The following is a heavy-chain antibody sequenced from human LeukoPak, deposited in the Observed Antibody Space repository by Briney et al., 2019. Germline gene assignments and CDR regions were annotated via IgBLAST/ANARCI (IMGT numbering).Heavy chain of an antibody. D-gene: IGHD3-10*01. CDR3: ARAAYYGSGSYVSYYFDY. J-gene: IGHJ4*01. CDR2: IGTAGDP. Sequence: GGSLRLSCAASGSTFSSYDMHWVRQATGKGLEWVSAIGTAGDPYYPGSVKGRFTISRENAKNSLYLQMNSLRAGDTAVYYCARAAYYGSGSYVSYYFDYWGQEPWSPSPQ. V-gene: IGHV3-13*05. CDR1: GSTFSSYD.